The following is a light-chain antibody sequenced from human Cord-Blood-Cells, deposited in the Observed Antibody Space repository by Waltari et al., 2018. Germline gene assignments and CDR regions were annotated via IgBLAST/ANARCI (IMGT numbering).Light chain of an antibody. Sequence: DIQMTQSPSSLSASVGDRVTITCQASQDIINYLNWYQQKTGKAPKLLIYDASNLETGVPSRFSGSGSGTDFTFTISSLQPEDIATYYCQQYDNLPITFGQGTRLEIK. V-gene: IGKV1-33*01. J-gene: IGKJ5*01. CDR3: QQYDNLPIT. CDR2: DAS. CDR1: QDIINY.